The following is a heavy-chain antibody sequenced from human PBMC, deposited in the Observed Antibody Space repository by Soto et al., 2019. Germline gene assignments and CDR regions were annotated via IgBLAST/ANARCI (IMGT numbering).Heavy chain of an antibody. CDR3: ARDIYALGGDHNWFDP. CDR2: IYYSGST. D-gene: IGHD4-17*01. Sequence: PSETLSLTCTVSGGSISSGGYYWSWIRQHPGKGLEWIGYIYYSGSTYYNPSLKSRVTISVDTSKNQFSLKLSSVTAADTAVYYCARDIYALGGDHNWFDPWGQGTLVTVSS. J-gene: IGHJ5*02. V-gene: IGHV4-31*03. CDR1: GGSISSGGYY.